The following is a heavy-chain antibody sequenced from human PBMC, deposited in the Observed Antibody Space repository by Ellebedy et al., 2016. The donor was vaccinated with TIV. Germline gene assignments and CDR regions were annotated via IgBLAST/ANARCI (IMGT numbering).Heavy chain of an antibody. V-gene: IGHV3-23*01. J-gene: IGHJ4*02. Sequence: GGSLRLSCAASGFTFSDHAMSWVRQTPGKGLEWVSGITAGGASTHYVDFVKGRFTISRDNSKKTLSLQMNSLRAEDTAVYYCVKLDSSGFYYGRLDYWGQGTLVTVSS. D-gene: IGHD3-22*01. CDR2: ITAGGAST. CDR1: GFTFSDHA. CDR3: VKLDSSGFYYGRLDY.